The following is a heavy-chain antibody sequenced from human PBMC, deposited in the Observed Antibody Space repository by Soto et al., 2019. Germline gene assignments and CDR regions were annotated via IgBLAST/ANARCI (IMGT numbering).Heavy chain of an antibody. D-gene: IGHD3-9*01. CDR1: GDSWGNYY. J-gene: IGHJ6*02. Sequence: PSETLSLTCTVPGDSWGNYYWFWIRQPVGKGLEWIGRVSSSGNTNANPTLNSRATMSIDTSENQFSLRLRSVTAADTAVYYCARADYEILTGSYAMDVWGQGTTVTVSS. CDR2: VSSSGNT. V-gene: IGHV4-4*07. CDR3: ARADYEILTGSYAMDV.